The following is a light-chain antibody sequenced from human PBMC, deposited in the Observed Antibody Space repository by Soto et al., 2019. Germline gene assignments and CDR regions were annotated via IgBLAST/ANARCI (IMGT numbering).Light chain of an antibody. CDR3: SLYAGTNSVV. CDR1: SSDIGAYTF. Sequence: QSALTQPPSASGSPGQSVAISCTGTSSDIGAYTFVSWYQQHPGKAPKLIIYEVSRRPSGVPDRFSGSKSGNTASLTVSGLLAEDEADYYCSLYAGTNSVVFGGGTKLTV. J-gene: IGLJ2*01. V-gene: IGLV2-8*01. CDR2: EVS.